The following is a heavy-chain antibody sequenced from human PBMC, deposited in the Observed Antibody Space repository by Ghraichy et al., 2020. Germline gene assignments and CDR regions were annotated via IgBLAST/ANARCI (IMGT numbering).Heavy chain of an antibody. CDR3: ARVQGDLIWGSYRYRAFDI. D-gene: IGHD3-16*02. Sequence: GGSLRLSCAASGFTFSSYWMSWVRQAPGKGLEWVANIKQDGSEKYYVDSVKGRFTISRDNAKNSLYLQMNSLRAEDTAVYYCARVQGDLIWGSYRYRAFDIWGQGTMVTVSS. CDR2: IKQDGSEK. J-gene: IGHJ3*02. V-gene: IGHV3-7*01. CDR1: GFTFSSYW.